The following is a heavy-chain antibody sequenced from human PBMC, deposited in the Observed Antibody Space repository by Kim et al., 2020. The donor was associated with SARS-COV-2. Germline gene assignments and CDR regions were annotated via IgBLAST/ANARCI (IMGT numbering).Heavy chain of an antibody. CDR1: GFTFDDYA. V-gene: IGHV3-9*01. J-gene: IGHJ5*02. D-gene: IGHD3-10*01. Sequence: GGSLRLSCAASGFTFDDYAMHWVRQAPGKGLEWVSGISWNSGSIGYADSVKGRFTISRDNAKNSLYLQMNSLRAEDTALYYCATLGTGYYGSGRKLSPWG. CDR2: ISWNSGSI. CDR3: ATLGTGYYGSGRKLSP.